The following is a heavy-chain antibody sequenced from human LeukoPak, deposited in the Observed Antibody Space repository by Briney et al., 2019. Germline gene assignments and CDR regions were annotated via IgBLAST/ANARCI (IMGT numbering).Heavy chain of an antibody. Sequence: GGSLRLSCAASGFTFTDSWMSWVRQPPGKGLDWVVNIKPDGTEKYYVDSLKGRFTVSRDNAKNSLYLQMSSLRAEDTAVYYCARVCYGNYFDYWGQGTLVTVSS. V-gene: IGHV3-7*04. CDR1: GFTFTDSW. CDR2: IKPDGTEK. J-gene: IGHJ4*02. CDR3: ARVCYGNYFDY. D-gene: IGHD4-17*01.